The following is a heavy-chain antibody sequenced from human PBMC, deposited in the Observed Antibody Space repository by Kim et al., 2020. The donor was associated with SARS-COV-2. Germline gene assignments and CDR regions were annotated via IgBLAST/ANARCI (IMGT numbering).Heavy chain of an antibody. CDR3: ARQEAGYYDSSGYGWY. V-gene: IGHV4-39*01. Sequence: SETLSLTCTVSGGSISSSSYYWGWIRQPPGKGLEWIGSIYYSGSTYYNPSLKSRVTISVDTSKNQFSLKLSSVTAADTAVYYCARQEAGYYDSSGYGWY. CDR2: IYYSGST. CDR1: GGSISSSSYY. D-gene: IGHD3-22*01. J-gene: IGHJ2*01.